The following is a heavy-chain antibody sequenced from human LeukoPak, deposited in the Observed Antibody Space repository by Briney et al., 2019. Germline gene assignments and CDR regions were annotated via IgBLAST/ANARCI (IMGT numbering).Heavy chain of an antibody. CDR1: GGSISSYY. Sequence: SETLSLTCTVSGGSISSYYWSWIRQPPGKGLEWIGYIYYSGSTNYNPSLKSRVTISVDTSKNQFSLKLSSVTAADTAVYYCARANVEMATMAFDYWGQGTLVTVSS. CDR3: ARANVEMATMAFDY. D-gene: IGHD5-24*01. CDR2: IYYSGST. J-gene: IGHJ4*02. V-gene: IGHV4-59*01.